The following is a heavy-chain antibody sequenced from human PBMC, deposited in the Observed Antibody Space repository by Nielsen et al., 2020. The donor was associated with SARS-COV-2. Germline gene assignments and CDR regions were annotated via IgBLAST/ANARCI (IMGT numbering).Heavy chain of an antibody. CDR3: ARQPRSIISNWFDP. D-gene: IGHD1-14*01. CDR1: GFPFTNYW. J-gene: IGHJ5*02. CDR2: IDPTDSHT. V-gene: IGHV5-10-1*01. Sequence: GESPKISCKASGFPFTNYWLSWVRPMPGKGLEWMGNIDPTDSHTNYSPSFQGHVTIPADKSITTAYLQWSSLEASDSAMYYCARQPRSIISNWFDPWGQGTLVTVST.